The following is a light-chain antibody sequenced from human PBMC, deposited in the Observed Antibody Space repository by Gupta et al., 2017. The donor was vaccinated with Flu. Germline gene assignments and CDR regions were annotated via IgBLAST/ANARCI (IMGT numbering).Light chain of an antibody. Sequence: EIVLTQSPATLSLSPGERATLSCRASQSVGNYLAWYQQKPGQAPRLLIYDASNRASGIPARFSGSGSGTDFTLTISSLEPEDFAVYYCQQRYDWPPWTFGQGTKVEIK. CDR1: QSVGNY. V-gene: IGKV3-11*01. CDR2: DAS. J-gene: IGKJ1*01. CDR3: QQRYDWPPWT.